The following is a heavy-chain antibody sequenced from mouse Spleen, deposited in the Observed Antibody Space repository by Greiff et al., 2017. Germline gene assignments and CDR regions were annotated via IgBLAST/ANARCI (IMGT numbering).Heavy chain of an antibody. CDR1: GFTFSSYG. CDR2: ISGGGSYT. V-gene: IGHV5-9-2*01. D-gene: IGHD1-3*01. J-gene: IGHJ4*01. CDR3: ARQSGVYAMDY. Sequence: EVKVVESGGGLVKPGGSLKLSCAASGFTFSSYGMSWVRQTPEKRLEWVATISGGGSYTYYPDSVKGRFTISRDNAKNNLYLQMSSLRSEDTALYYCARQSGVYAMDYWGQGTSVTVSS.